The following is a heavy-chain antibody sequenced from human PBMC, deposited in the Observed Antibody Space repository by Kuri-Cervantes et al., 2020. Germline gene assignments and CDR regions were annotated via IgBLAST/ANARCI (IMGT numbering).Heavy chain of an antibody. CDR2: ISYDGSNK. J-gene: IGHJ6*02. Sequence: LKISCAASGFTFSSYGMHWVRQAPGKGLEWVAVISYDGSNKYYADSVKGRFTISRDNAKNSMFLQMSSLRVEDTAVYYCARGLLTQDVWGQGTTVTVSS. CDR1: GFTFSSYG. V-gene: IGHV3-30*03. CDR3: ARGLLTQDV. D-gene: IGHD3-16*01.